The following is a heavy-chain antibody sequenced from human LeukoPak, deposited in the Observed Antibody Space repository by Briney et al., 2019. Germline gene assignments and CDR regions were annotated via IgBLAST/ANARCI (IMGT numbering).Heavy chain of an antibody. CDR3: AKDLRELRYFDWLLSEDDY. J-gene: IGHJ4*02. CDR2: ISYDGSNK. V-gene: IGHV3-30*18. D-gene: IGHD3-9*01. CDR1: GFTFSSYG. Sequence: GGSLRLSCAASGFTFSSYGMHWVRQAPGKGLEWVAVISYDGSNKYYADSVKGRFTISRDNSKNTLYLQMNSLRAEDMAVYYCAKDLRELRYFDWLLSEDDYWGQGTLVTVSS.